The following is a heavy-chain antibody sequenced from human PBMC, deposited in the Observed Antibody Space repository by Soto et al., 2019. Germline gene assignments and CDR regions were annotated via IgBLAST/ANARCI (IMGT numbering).Heavy chain of an antibody. D-gene: IGHD3-3*01. V-gene: IGHV3-30*18. CDR3: AKLRVLEWEVQVSDY. J-gene: IGHJ4*02. Sequence: QVHLVESGGGVVQPGRSLRLSCAASGFTFSSHGMHWIRQAPGKGLEWVAVIPYDGSHQYYADSVKGRFSISRDNSKNTLYLQMNSLRAEDTAVYYCAKLRVLEWEVQVSDYWGQGTLVSVSS. CDR2: IPYDGSHQ. CDR1: GFTFSSHG.